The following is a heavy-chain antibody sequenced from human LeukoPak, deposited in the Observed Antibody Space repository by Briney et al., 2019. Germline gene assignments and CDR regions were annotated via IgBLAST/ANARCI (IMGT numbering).Heavy chain of an antibody. J-gene: IGHJ3*02. D-gene: IGHD1-1*01. Sequence: GGSLRLSCAASGFTLSYYWMSWVRQAPGKGLEWVANIQEDGSNKYYVGSVKGRFTISRDNAKNSVYLQMNSLRAEDAAVYYCAREARGTRAAFDIWGQGTVVTVS. V-gene: IGHV3-7*01. CDR3: AREARGTRAAFDI. CDR1: GFTLSYYW. CDR2: IQEDGSNK.